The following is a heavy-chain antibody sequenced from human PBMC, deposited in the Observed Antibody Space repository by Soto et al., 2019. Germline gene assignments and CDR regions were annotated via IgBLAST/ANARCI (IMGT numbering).Heavy chain of an antibody. D-gene: IGHD2-21*01. CDR2: INSDGSST. J-gene: IGHJ4*02. Sequence: GGSLRLSCAASGFTFSSYWMHWVRQAPGKGLVWVSRINSDGSSTSYADSVKGRFTISRDNAKNTLYLQMNSLRAEDTAVYYCAREPPYCGGDCYPDYWGQGTLVTVSS. CDR3: AREPPYCGGDCYPDY. CDR1: GFTFSSYW. V-gene: IGHV3-74*01.